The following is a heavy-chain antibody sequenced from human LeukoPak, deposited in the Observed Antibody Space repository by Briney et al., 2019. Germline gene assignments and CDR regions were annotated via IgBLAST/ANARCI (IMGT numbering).Heavy chain of an antibody. J-gene: IGHJ4*02. CDR3: ARDEAAAGTPLLED. D-gene: IGHD6-13*01. V-gene: IGHV1-3*01. Sequence: KFQGRVTITRDTSASTAYTELSSLRSEDTAVYYCARDEAAAGTPLLEDWGQGTLVTVSS.